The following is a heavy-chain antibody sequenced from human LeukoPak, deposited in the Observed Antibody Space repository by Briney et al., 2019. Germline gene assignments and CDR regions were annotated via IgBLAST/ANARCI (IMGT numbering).Heavy chain of an antibody. J-gene: IGHJ4*02. V-gene: IGHV3-74*01. CDR3: ARDPIIIVPAALDY. CDR1: GFTFSSYW. Sequence: GESLKISCAASGFTFSSYWMHWVRQAPGKGLVWVSRINSDGTTSYADSVKGRFTISRDNVKNTLYLQMNSLRAEDTAVYYCARDPIIIVPAALDYWGQGTLVTVSS. D-gene: IGHD2-2*01. CDR2: INSDGTT.